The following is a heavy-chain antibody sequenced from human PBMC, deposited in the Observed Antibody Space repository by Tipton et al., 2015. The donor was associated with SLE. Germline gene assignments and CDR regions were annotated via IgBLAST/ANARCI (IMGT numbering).Heavy chain of an antibody. J-gene: IGHJ4*02. CDR3: ASLSGSYL. CDR2: IRYDGSNK. V-gene: IGHV3-30*02. CDR1: GFSFSNYA. D-gene: IGHD1-26*01. Sequence: QVQLVQSGGGVVQPGGSLRLSCATSGFSFSNYAIHWVRQAPGKGLEWVAFIRYDGSNKYYADSVKGRFTIARDNSKNTLYLQMNSLRAEDTAVYYCASLSGSYLGGQGTLVTVSS.